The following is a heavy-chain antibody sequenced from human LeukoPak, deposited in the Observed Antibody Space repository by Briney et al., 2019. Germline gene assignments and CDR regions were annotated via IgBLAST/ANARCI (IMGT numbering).Heavy chain of an antibody. CDR3: AKVSSPWFGELGAFDI. V-gene: IGHV3-30*18. J-gene: IGHJ3*02. CDR1: GLTFSSYG. CDR2: ISYDGSNK. Sequence: GCLRLSCAASGLTFSSYGRHWVRQAPGRGVEWVAVISYDGSNKYYADSVKGRFTISRDNAKNTLYLQMNSLRAEDTAVYYCAKVSSPWFGELGAFDIWGQGTMVTVSS. D-gene: IGHD3-10*01.